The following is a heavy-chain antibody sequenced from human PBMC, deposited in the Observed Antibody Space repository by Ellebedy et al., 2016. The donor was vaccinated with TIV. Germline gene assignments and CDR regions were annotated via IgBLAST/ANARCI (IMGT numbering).Heavy chain of an antibody. V-gene: IGHV4-39*01. D-gene: IGHD3-3*01. CDR3: ASTDHLESYYFDY. CDR2: MYYGGNT. CDR1: GGSITRSSYY. J-gene: IGHJ4*02. Sequence: MPSETLSLTCSLSGGSITRSSYYWGWVRQAPGKGLECIGSMYYGGNTFYNPSLKSRVTMSVDTSKNQFSLNLSSVTAADTAVYYCASTDHLESYYFDYWGQGTLVTVSS.